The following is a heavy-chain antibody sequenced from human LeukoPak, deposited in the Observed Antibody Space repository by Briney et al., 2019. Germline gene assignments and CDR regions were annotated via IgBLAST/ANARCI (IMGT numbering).Heavy chain of an antibody. D-gene: IGHD2-8*01. V-gene: IGHV3-30*18. CDR2: ISDDGENK. CDR1: GFTFSSYG. Sequence: GRSLRLSCEGFGFTFSSYGMHWVRRAPGKGLEWVTFISDDGENKHYADSVKGRFTISRDNSRNTLYLQMSSLRTEDTATYYCAKSTRGNLRNGLPWDHNDYWGQGTLVTVSS. J-gene: IGHJ4*02. CDR3: AKSTRGNLRNGLPWDHNDY.